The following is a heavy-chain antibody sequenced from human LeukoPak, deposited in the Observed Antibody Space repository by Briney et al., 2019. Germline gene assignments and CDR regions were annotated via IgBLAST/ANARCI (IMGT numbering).Heavy chain of an antibody. Sequence: PSETLSLTCTVSGGSISSYYWNWIRQPPGKGLEWIGYIYYSGTTNYNPSLKSRVTISVDTSKNQFSLKLSSVTAADTAVYYCARVGMGTAMVEWGQGTLVTVSS. CDR3: ARVGMGTAMVE. CDR1: GGSISSYY. CDR2: IYYSGTT. J-gene: IGHJ4*02. D-gene: IGHD5-18*01. V-gene: IGHV4-59*01.